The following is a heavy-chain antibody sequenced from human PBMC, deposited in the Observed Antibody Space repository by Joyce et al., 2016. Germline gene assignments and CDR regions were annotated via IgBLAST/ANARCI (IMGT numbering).Heavy chain of an antibody. CDR2: IIDNSRFI. CDR3: GRVDPTEQPIDY. Sequence: EVQLVESGGGLVKPGGSLRLSCAASGFAFSTYTMSWVRQAPGKGLEWVSSIIDNSRFIYYADSLKGRFTISRDNAKNSLYLQMNSLRAEDTAVYYCGRVDPTEQPIDYWGQGTLVTVSS. CDR1: GFAFSTYT. V-gene: IGHV3-21*01. J-gene: IGHJ4*02. D-gene: IGHD6-13*01.